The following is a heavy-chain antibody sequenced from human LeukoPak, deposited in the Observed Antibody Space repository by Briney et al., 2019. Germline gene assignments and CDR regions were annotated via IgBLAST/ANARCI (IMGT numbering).Heavy chain of an antibody. D-gene: IGHD3-10*01. V-gene: IGHV3-74*01. CDR2: INSDGSST. CDR1: GFTFSSYW. Sequence: GGSLRLSCAASGFTFSSYWMHWVRQAPGKGLVWVSRINSDGSSTIYADSVKGRFAISRDNAKNTLYLQMNSLRAEDTAVYYCARGTASYGSGENYWGQGTLVTVSS. CDR3: ARGTASYGSGENY. J-gene: IGHJ4*02.